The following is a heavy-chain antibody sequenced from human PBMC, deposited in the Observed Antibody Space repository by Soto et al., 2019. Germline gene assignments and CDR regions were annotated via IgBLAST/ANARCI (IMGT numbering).Heavy chain of an antibody. Sequence: GGSLRLSCATSGLTFSNYAMSWVRQAPGGGLEWVSSMSGSSSTTYYADSVRGRFTISRDRSKNTLYLQMNSLRAEDTAVYYCARDQVPGLDAFDIWGQGTMVTVSS. CDR2: MSGSSSTT. CDR1: GLTFSNYA. CDR3: ARDQVPGLDAFDI. V-gene: IGHV3-23*01. J-gene: IGHJ3*02.